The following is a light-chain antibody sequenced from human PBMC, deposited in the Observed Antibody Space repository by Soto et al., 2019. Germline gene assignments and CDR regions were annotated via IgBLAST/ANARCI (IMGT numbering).Light chain of an antibody. Sequence: QSVLTQPPSVSAAPGQKVTISCSGSSSNIGNNYVSWYQQLPGTASKLLIYDNNKRPSGIPDRFSGSKSGTSATLGITGLQTGDEADYYCGTWDSSLSAEWVFGGGTKLTVL. CDR3: GTWDSSLSAEWV. J-gene: IGLJ3*02. CDR1: SSNIGNNY. CDR2: DNN. V-gene: IGLV1-51*01.